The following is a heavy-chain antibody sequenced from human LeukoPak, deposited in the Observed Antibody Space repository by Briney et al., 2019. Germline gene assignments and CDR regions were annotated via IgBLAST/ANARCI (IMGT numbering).Heavy chain of an antibody. CDR1: GGSISSGSYY. J-gene: IGHJ4*02. D-gene: IGHD3-16*01. V-gene: IGHV4-61*02. CDR2: IYTSGST. Sequence: SETLSLTCTVSGGSISSGSYYWSWIRQPAGKGLEWIGRIYTSGSTNYNPSLKSRVTISVDTSKNQFSLKLSSVTAADTAVYYCARAPGDHLEFRYYWGQGTLVTVSS. CDR3: ARAPGDHLEFRYY.